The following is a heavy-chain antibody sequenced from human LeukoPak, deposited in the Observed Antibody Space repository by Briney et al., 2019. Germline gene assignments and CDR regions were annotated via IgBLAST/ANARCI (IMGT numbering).Heavy chain of an antibody. Sequence: GGSLRLSCAASGFTFSIYAMSWVRQAPGKGREWGSAISGSGGSTYYADSGKGRFTISTDNSKNTLYLPMNSLRAEDTAVYYCATSTDYYYDSSGYYPYWGQGTLVTVSS. V-gene: IGHV3-23*01. CDR3: ATSTDYYYDSSGYYPY. CDR2: ISGSGGST. D-gene: IGHD3-22*01. J-gene: IGHJ4*02. CDR1: GFTFSIYA.